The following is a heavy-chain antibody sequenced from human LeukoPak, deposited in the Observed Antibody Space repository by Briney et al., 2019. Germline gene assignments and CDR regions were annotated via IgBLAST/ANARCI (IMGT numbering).Heavy chain of an antibody. J-gene: IGHJ3*02. CDR2: ISDSGSTT. V-gene: IGHV3-48*03. D-gene: IGHD6-13*01. CDR3: ARIGYSNWGDALDI. CDR1: GFTFSSYA. Sequence: GGSLRLSCAASGFTFSSYAMSWVRQAPGKGLGWVSAISDSGSTTYYADSVKGRFSISRDNAKNSLYLQMNSLRAEDTAVYYCARIGYSNWGDALDIWGQGTMVTASS.